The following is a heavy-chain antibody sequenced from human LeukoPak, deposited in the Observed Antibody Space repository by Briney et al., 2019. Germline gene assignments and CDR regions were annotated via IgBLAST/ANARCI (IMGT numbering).Heavy chain of an antibody. V-gene: IGHV3-23*01. CDR1: GFTFSTYA. D-gene: IGHD6-6*01. Sequence: GGSLRLSCAASGFTFSTYAMSWVRQAPGKGLEWVLDMSGSGGSTKYADSVKGRFTISRDDSKNTLYLQMNSLRAEDTAVYYCAKDGYSSSLNHPGATEFDYWGQGTLVTVSS. CDR3: AKDGYSSSLNHPGATEFDY. CDR2: MSGSGGST. J-gene: IGHJ4*02.